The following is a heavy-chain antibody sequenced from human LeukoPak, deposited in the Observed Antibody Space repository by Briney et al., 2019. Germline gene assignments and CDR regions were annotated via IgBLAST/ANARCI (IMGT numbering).Heavy chain of an antibody. J-gene: IGHJ3*02. V-gene: IGHV2-5*02. CDR2: IYWDDDK. CDR1: GFSLHTNGES. CDR3: AHSDGSILSEAFDI. Sequence: SGPTLVKPTQTLTLTCTFSGFSLHTNGESVGWSRQPPGKALERLALIYWDDDKHYSPSLKSRLTITRDTSKNQVVLTMTNMNPVDTATYYCAHSDGSILSEAFDIWGQGTMVTVSS. D-gene: IGHD3-3*02.